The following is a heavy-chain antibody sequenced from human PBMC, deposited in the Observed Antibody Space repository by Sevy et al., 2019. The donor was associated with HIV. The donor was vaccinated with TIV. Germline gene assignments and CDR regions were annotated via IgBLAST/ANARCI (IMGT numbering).Heavy chain of an antibody. CDR3: ARRGRDGPSRFFDY. CDR2: FVASNNVI. J-gene: IGHJ4*02. Sequence: GGSLRLSCAVSGFTLSSHSIGWVRQAPGKGLEWVSSFVASNNVIYHADSVKGRFTISSDSAKNSLFLQMNSLRDEDTAVYYCARRGRDGPSRFFDYWGRGTLVTVSS. CDR1: GFTLSSHS. D-gene: IGHD3-10*01. V-gene: IGHV3-48*02.